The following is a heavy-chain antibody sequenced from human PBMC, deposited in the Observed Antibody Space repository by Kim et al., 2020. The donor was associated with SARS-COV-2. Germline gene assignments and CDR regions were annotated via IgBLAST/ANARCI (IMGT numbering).Heavy chain of an antibody. V-gene: IGHV6-1*01. Sequence: NDYEVSLRSRMTINPDTSKNQFSLHLNSVTPEDTAVYYCVRASGSSYDYWGQGILVTVSS. J-gene: IGHJ4*02. CDR3: VRASGSSYDY. CDR2: N. D-gene: IGHD6-6*01.